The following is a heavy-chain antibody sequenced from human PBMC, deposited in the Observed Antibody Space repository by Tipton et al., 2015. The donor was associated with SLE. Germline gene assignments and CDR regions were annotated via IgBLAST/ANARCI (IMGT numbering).Heavy chain of an antibody. CDR3: ARDRGFCSGGTCYYDGFDI. J-gene: IGHJ3*02. V-gene: IGHV4-59*12. Sequence: TLSLTCTVSGGSISNYYWSWIRLPPGKGLEWIGYVYYSGSTNYNPSLKSRVTISVDTSKNQFSLEVRSVTAADTAVYYCARDRGFCSGGTCYYDGFDIWGQGTMVSVSS. D-gene: IGHD2-15*01. CDR1: GGSISNYY. CDR2: VYYSGST.